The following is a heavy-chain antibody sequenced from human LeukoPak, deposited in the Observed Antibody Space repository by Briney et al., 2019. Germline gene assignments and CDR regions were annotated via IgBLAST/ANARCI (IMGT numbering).Heavy chain of an antibody. J-gene: IGHJ6*02. Sequence: GSSVKVSCKASGGTFSSYAISWVRQAPGQGLEWMGRIIPILGIANYAQKFQGRVTITADKPTSTAYMELSSLRSEDTAVYYCARVRADGYPQRTTGGMDVWGQGTTVTVSS. CDR1: GGTFSSYA. D-gene: IGHD5-24*01. CDR2: IIPILGIA. V-gene: IGHV1-69*04. CDR3: ARVRADGYPQRTTGGMDV.